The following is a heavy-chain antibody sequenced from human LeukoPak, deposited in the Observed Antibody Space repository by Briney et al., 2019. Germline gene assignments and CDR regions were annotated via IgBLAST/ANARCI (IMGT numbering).Heavy chain of an antibody. CDR2: INPNSGGT. CDR3: ANQRQPRTRSDAFDI. Sequence: GASVKVSCKASGYTFTGYYMHWVRQAPGQGLEWMGWINPNSGGTNYAQKFQGRVTMTRDTSISTAYMELSRLRSDDTAVYYCANQRQPRTRSDAFDIWGQGTMVTVSS. J-gene: IGHJ3*02. CDR1: GYTFTGYY. D-gene: IGHD3-10*01. V-gene: IGHV1-2*02.